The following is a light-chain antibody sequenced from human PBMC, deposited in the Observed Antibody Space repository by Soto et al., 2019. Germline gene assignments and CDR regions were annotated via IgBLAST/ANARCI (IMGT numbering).Light chain of an antibody. CDR2: GAS. CDR1: QSVISSY. Sequence: EIVLTQSPGTLSLSPGERATLSCRASQSVISSYLAWYQQKPGQAPRHLIYGASSRATGIPQRSSGSGSGTDFTLTISRLEPEDFALYYCQQYGSSPGTFGQGTKVEI. V-gene: IGKV3-20*01. CDR3: QQYGSSPGT. J-gene: IGKJ1*01.